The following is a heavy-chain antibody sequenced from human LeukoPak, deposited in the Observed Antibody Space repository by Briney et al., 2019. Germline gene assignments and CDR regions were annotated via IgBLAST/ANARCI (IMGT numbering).Heavy chain of an antibody. CDR1: GFTFSSYA. CDR3: AKESPYVDSRLYYFDY. CDR2: VSSTGGRT. D-gene: IGHD4-17*01. V-gene: IGHV3-23*01. J-gene: IGHJ4*02. Sequence: PGGSLRLSCAASGFTFSSYAMSWVRQAPGKGLEWVSAVSSTGGRTYYADSVKGRFTISRDNSRDTVYLQMNSLRSEDTAIYYCAKESPYVDSRLYYFDYWGQGTLVTVSS.